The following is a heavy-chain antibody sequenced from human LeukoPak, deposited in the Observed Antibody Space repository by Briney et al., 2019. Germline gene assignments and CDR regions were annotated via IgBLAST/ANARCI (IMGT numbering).Heavy chain of an antibody. CDR1: GYAFTGYY. J-gene: IGHJ4*02. Sequence: ASVKVSCKASGYAFTGYYMQWVRKAPGQGLEWMEWINPNSGGTNYAQKFQGRVTMTRDTSISTAYMELSRLRSDDTAVYYCARGYYYDSSGYYYPVAHWGQGTLVTVSS. V-gene: IGHV1-2*02. CDR2: INPNSGGT. D-gene: IGHD3-22*01. CDR3: ARGYYYDSSGYYYPVAH.